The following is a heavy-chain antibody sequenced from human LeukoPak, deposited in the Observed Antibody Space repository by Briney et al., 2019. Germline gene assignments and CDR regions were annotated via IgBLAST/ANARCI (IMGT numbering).Heavy chain of an antibody. D-gene: IGHD3-9*01. CDR2: INSDGSST. Sequence: GGSLRLSCAASGFTFSSYWMHWVRQAPGKGLVWVSRINSDGSSTSYADSVKGRFTISRDNAKNTLYLQMNGLRAEDTAVYYCARDGLRYFDWLLSTGNWFDPWGQGTLVTVSS. J-gene: IGHJ5*02. CDR3: ARDGLRYFDWLLSTGNWFDP. V-gene: IGHV3-74*01. CDR1: GFTFSSYW.